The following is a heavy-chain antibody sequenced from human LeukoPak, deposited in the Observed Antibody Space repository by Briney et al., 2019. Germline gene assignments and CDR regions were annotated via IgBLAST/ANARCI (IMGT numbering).Heavy chain of an antibody. CDR3: ARALGYCSGGSCYERGIDP. V-gene: IGHV4-34*01. D-gene: IGHD2-15*01. CDR2: INHSGST. Sequence: SETLSLTCAVYGGSFSGYYWSWIRQPPGKGLEWIGEINHSGSTNYNPSLKSRVTISVDTSKNQFSLKLSSVTAADTAVYYCARALGYCSGGSCYERGIDPWGQGTLVTVSS. J-gene: IGHJ5*02. CDR1: GGSFSGYY.